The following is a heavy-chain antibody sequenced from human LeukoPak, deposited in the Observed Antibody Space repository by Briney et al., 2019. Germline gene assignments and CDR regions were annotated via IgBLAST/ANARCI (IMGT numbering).Heavy chain of an antibody. CDR1: GGSISSGSYY. CDR3: ARVVAAAGTADY. J-gene: IGHJ4*02. V-gene: IGHV4-61*02. Sequence: SETLSLTCTVSGGSISSGSYYWSWIRQPAGKGLEWIGRIYTSGSTNYNPSLKSRVTISVDTSKNQFSLKLSSVTAADTAVYYCARVVAAAGTADYWGQGTLVTVSS. D-gene: IGHD6-13*01. CDR2: IYTSGST.